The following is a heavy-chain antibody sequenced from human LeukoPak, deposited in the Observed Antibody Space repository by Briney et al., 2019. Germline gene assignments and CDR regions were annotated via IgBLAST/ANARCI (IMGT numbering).Heavy chain of an antibody. J-gene: IGHJ3*02. CDR3: ARSDGYGLVGI. CDR2: IYYSGST. Sequence: PWGSLRLSCAASGFTFSDYYMSWIRQPPGKGLEWIGSIYYSGSTYYNPSLESRVTISVDTSKKQFSLKLSSVTAADTAVYYCARSDGYGLVGIWGQGTMVTVSS. D-gene: IGHD3-10*01. V-gene: IGHV4-38-2*01. CDR1: GFTFSDYY.